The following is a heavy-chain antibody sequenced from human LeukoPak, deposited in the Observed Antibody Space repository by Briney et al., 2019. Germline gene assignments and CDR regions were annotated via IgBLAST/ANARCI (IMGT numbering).Heavy chain of an antibody. CDR1: GGTFSSYA. Sequence: SVTVSCTASGGTFSSYAISWVRQAPGQGLEWMGGIIPIFGTANYAQKFQGRVTITADESTSTAYMELSSLRSEDTAVYYCARDYSERPVRFLEWLDDWGQGTLVTVSS. J-gene: IGHJ4*02. CDR2: IIPIFGTA. V-gene: IGHV1-69*13. CDR3: ARDYSERPVRFLEWLDD. D-gene: IGHD3-3*01.